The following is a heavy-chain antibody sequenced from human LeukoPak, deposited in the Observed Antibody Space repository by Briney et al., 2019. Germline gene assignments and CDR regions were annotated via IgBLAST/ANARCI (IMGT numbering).Heavy chain of an antibody. V-gene: IGHV1-18*01. CDR3: ARDGRLVVVPAAIGNY. J-gene: IGHJ4*02. D-gene: IGHD2-2*01. Sequence: ASVKVSCKASGYTFTSYGISWVRQAPGQGLEWMGWISAYNGNTNYAQKLQGRVTMTTDTSTSTAYMQLRSLRSDDTAVYYCARDGRLVVVPAAIGNYWGQGTLVTVSS. CDR1: GYTFTSYG. CDR2: ISAYNGNT.